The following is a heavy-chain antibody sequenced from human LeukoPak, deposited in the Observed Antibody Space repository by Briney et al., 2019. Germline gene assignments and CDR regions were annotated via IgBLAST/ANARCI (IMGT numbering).Heavy chain of an antibody. J-gene: IGHJ4*02. Sequence: HPGRSLRLSCAASGFIFSSYDMYWVRQAPGKGLERVAVISNDGNNKQYADSVKGRFTISRDNSKNTLYLQMNSLRADDTAVYHCAKDGLMRFFDYWGQGTLVTVSS. CDR1: GFIFSSYD. CDR2: ISNDGNNK. D-gene: IGHD2-8*01. CDR3: AKDGLMRFFDY. V-gene: IGHV3-30*18.